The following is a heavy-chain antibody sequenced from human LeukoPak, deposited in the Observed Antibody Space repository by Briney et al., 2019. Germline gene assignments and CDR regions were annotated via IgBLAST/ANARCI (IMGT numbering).Heavy chain of an antibody. CDR3: ARSFSSGWSYYFDY. D-gene: IGHD6-19*01. CDR1: GFTFSSYA. J-gene: IGHJ4*02. V-gene: IGHV3-30-3*01. CDR2: ISYDGSNK. Sequence: GGSLSLSCAASGFTFSSYAFHWVRQAPGKGLEWVSFISYDGSNKYYADSVKGQFTISRENSQNTLYLKMSRLRAEETALYYCARSFSSGWSYYFDYWGEGTLVTVSS.